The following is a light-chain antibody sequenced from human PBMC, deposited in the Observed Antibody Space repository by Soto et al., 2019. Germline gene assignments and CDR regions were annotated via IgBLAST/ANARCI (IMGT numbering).Light chain of an antibody. CDR2: GAS. CDR3: QQLNSFPIS. CDR1: QGISSF. J-gene: IGKJ3*01. V-gene: IGKV1-9*01. Sequence: IQLTQSPSSLSASVGDRVTITCRASQGISSFLAWYQQKPGKAPKLLIYGASTLQSGVPSRFSGSGSGTDFTLTIGSLQPADFATYYCQQLNSFPISFGPGTKVAIK.